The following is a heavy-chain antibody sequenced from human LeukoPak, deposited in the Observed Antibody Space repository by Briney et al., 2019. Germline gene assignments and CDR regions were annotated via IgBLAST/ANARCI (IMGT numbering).Heavy chain of an antibody. D-gene: IGHD3-10*01. J-gene: IGHJ6*03. V-gene: IGHV1-69*01. CDR1: GGTFSSYA. CDR2: IIPIFGTA. Sequence: SVKVSCKASGGTFSSYAISWVRQAPGQGLEWMGGIIPIFGTANYAQKFQGGVTITADESTSTAYMELSGLRSEDTAVYYCARKGALWFGELFHYMDVWGKGTTVTVSS. CDR3: ARKGALWFGELFHYMDV.